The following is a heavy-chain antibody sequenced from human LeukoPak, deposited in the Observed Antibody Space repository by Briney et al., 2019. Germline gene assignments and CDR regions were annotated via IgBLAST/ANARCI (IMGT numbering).Heavy chain of an antibody. Sequence: ASVKVSCKASGYTFTSYGISWVRQAPGQGLEWMGWISAYNGNTNYAQKLQGRVTMTTDTSTSTAYMELRSLRSDDTAVYYCARVYCDSSGYYDRPYYFDYWGQGTLVTVSS. CDR2: ISAYNGNT. D-gene: IGHD3-22*01. CDR1: GYTFTSYG. CDR3: ARVYCDSSGYYDRPYYFDY. J-gene: IGHJ4*02. V-gene: IGHV1-18*01.